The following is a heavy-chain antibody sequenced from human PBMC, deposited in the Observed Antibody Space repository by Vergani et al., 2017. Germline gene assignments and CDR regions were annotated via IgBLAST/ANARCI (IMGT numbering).Heavy chain of an antibody. CDR1: GFTFSTYS. V-gene: IGHV3-21*01. J-gene: IGHJ4*02. D-gene: IGHD3-22*01. Sequence: EVQLVESGGGLVKPGGSLRLSCAASGFTFSTYSMNWVRQAPGKGLEWVSPISSRSSYIYYADSVKGRFTISRDNAKNSLFLQMNSLRAEDTAVYYCAKNYYYINDHFDYWGQGLLVTVS. CDR3: AKNYYYINDHFDY. CDR2: ISSRSSYI.